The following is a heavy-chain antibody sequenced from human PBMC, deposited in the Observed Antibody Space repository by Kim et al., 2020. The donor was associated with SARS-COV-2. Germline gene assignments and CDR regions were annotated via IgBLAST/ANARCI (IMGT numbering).Heavy chain of an antibody. Sequence: ASVKVSCKASGFTFTRNYMHWVRQAPGQGLEWMGIINPSSGGTTYAQKFQGRVTMTRDTSTSTLYMEVSSLRSEDTAICYCVRGVVISAAGPFDPWGQGTLVTVSS. J-gene: IGHJ5*02. D-gene: IGHD6-13*01. CDR2: INPSSGGT. CDR1: GFTFTRNY. CDR3: VRGVVISAAGPFDP. V-gene: IGHV1-46*01.